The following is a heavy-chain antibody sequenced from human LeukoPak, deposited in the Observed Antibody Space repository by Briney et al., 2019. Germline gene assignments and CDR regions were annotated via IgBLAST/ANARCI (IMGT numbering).Heavy chain of an antibody. D-gene: IGHD3-16*01. CDR1: GFTLSSYE. J-gene: IGHJ4*02. Sequence: PGGSLRLSCAASGFTLSSYEMNWVRQAPGKGLEWVSYISSSGSTIYYADSVKGRFTISRDNAKNSLYLQMNSLRAEDTAVYYCARGRGDYFDYWDQGTLVTVSS. CDR3: ARGRGDYFDY. V-gene: IGHV3-48*03. CDR2: ISSSGSTI.